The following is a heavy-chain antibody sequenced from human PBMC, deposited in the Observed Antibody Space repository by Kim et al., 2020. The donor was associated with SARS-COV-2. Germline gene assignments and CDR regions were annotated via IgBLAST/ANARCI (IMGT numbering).Heavy chain of an antibody. J-gene: IGHJ4*02. D-gene: IGHD1-26*01. CDR3: AREGWELLPYFDY. CDR2: IIPILGIA. Sequence: SVKVSCKASGGTFSSYAISWVRQAPGQGLEWMGRIIPILGIANYAQKFQGRVTITADKSTSTAYMELSSLRSEDTAVYYCAREGWELLPYFDYGGQGPL. CDR1: GGTFSSYA. V-gene: IGHV1-69*04.